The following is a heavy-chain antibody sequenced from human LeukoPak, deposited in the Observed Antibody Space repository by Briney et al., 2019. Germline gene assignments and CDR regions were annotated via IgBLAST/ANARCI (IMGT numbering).Heavy chain of an antibody. Sequence: SETLSLTCTVSGGSISRYYGSWIRQPPPKGLECSGYIYYSWSTNYNPSLKSRVTISVDTSKNQSSLKLSSVTAADTAVYYCARGGLNWFDPWGQGTLVTVSS. D-gene: IGHD3-22*01. CDR1: GGSISRYY. J-gene: IGHJ5*02. CDR3: ARGGLNWFDP. V-gene: IGHV4-59*01. CDR2: IYYSWST.